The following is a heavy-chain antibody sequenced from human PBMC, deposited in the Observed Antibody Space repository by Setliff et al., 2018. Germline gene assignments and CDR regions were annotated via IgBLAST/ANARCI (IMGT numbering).Heavy chain of an antibody. Sequence: TLSLTCAVYGDSLSDYYWSWIRQAPGKGPEWIEEINHRGSTNYSPPLRSRVTMSVDTSKKQLSLKLSSVTAADTALYYCTRPHGGDYAFDTWGPGTMVTVPS. D-gene: IGHD4-17*01. CDR3: TRPHGGDYAFDT. CDR1: GDSLSDYY. CDR2: INHRGST. V-gene: IGHV4-34*01. J-gene: IGHJ3*02.